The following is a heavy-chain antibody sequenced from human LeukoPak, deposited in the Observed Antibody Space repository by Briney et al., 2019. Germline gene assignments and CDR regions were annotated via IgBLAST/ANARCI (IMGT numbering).Heavy chain of an antibody. CDR3: ARASGDIVETATMGSY. CDR1: GFTLNSYS. J-gene: IGHJ4*02. V-gene: IGHV3-21*01. Sequence: PGGSLTLSCAASGFTLNSYSMNWVRQAPGKGLEWVSSISSSSSSIYYADSVKGRFTISRDNAKNSLYLQMNSLRAEDTAVYYCARASGDIVETATMGSYWGQGTLVTVSS. D-gene: IGHD5-18*01. CDR2: ISSSSSSI.